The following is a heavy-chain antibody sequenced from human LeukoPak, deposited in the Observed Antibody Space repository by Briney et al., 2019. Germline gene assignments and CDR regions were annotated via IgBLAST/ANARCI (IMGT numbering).Heavy chain of an antibody. Sequence: ASVKVSCKASGYTFTGYYMYWVRQAPGQGLEWMGWINPNSGGTNYAQKFQGRVTMTRDTSISTAYMELSRLRSDDTAVYYCARSYWDYYYYYYMDVWGEGTTVTISS. V-gene: IGHV1-2*02. CDR3: ARSYWDYYYYYYMDV. CDR2: INPNSGGT. J-gene: IGHJ6*03. CDR1: GYTFTGYY. D-gene: IGHD3-10*01.